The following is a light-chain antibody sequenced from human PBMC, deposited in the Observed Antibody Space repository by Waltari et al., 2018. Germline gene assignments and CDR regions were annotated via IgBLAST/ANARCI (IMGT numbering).Light chain of an antibody. Sequence: IMLTQSPATLSLSPGERATLSCRTSQSVSSYLAWFQQKPGQAPRLLTYDTSNRAPGIPARVSGSGSGTDFTLTISSLEPEDSAVYYCQQRSHWRTFGQGTKVEIK. V-gene: IGKV3-11*01. CDR1: QSVSSY. J-gene: IGKJ1*01. CDR2: DTS. CDR3: QQRSHWRT.